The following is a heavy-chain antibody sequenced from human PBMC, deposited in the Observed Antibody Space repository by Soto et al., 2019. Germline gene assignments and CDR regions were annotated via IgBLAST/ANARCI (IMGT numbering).Heavy chain of an antibody. J-gene: IGHJ6*02. CDR1: GFTFSSYW. CDR3: ARDPYYYDSSGYYPFYYYYGMDV. CDR2: IKQDGSEK. Sequence: GGSLRLSCAASGFTFSSYWMSWVRQAPGKGLEWVANIKQDGSEKYYVDSVKGRFTIPRDNAKNSLYLQMNSLRGEDTAVYYCARDPYYYDSSGYYPFYYYYGMDVWGQGTTVTVSS. V-gene: IGHV3-7*03. D-gene: IGHD3-22*01.